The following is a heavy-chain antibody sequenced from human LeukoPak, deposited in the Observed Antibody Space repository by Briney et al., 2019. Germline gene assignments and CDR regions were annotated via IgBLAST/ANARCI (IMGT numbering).Heavy chain of an antibody. D-gene: IGHD3-22*01. CDR1: GGTFRSYA. V-gene: IGHV1-69*05. Sequence: GASVKVSCKASGGTFRSYAISWVRQAPGRGLEWMGRIIPIFGTTNYAQKFQGRVTIITDESTSTAYMELSSPRSEDTAVYYCARDTRKQRSSGYYLMDAFDIWGQGTMVTVSS. CDR2: IIPIFGTT. CDR3: ARDTRKQRSSGYYLMDAFDI. J-gene: IGHJ3*02.